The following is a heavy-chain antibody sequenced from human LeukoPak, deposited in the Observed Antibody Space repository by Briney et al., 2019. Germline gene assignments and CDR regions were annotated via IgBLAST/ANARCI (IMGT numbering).Heavy chain of an antibody. V-gene: IGHV4-59*01. CDR2: IYYSGGS. CDR1: GGSISSYY. D-gene: IGHD2-15*01. CDR3: ARTTEGYCRGGSCYYMDV. Sequence: SETLALTCTVSGGSISSYYWSWIRQPPGKGLEWIGFIYYSGGSNYNPSLKSRGTISVDTSKNQFSLKLSSVTAADTAVYYCARTTEGYCRGGSCYYMDVWGKGTTVTVSS. J-gene: IGHJ6*03.